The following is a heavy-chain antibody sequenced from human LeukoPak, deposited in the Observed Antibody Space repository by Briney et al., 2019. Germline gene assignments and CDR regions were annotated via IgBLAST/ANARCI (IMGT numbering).Heavy chain of an antibody. CDR2: ISNSDSST. CDR1: GFTFSNYA. J-gene: IGHJ4*02. D-gene: IGHD3-22*01. Sequence: PGGSLRLSCAASGFTFSNYAMNWVRQAPGKGLEWVSAISNSDSSTYYADSVKGRFTISRDNSKNTLYLQMNSLRAEDTAVYYCARETYYYDSSGYYYGTGFDYWGQGTLVTVSS. CDR3: ARETYYYDSSGYYYGTGFDY. V-gene: IGHV3-23*01.